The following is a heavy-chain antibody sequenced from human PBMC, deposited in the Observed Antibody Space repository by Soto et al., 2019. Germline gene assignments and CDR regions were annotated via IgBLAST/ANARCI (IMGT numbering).Heavy chain of an antibody. J-gene: IGHJ6*02. CDR1: GLTFSSYS. Sequence: PRWALRLSCAPSGLTFSSYSMNSFRQSPVKGLARVSSISSSSSYIYYADSVKGRFTISRDNAKNSLYLQMNSLRAEDTAVYYCAREHHYDFWSGYYTGIGGMDVWGQGTTVTVSS. D-gene: IGHD3-3*01. CDR2: ISSSSSYI. CDR3: AREHHYDFWSGYYTGIGGMDV. V-gene: IGHV3-21*01.